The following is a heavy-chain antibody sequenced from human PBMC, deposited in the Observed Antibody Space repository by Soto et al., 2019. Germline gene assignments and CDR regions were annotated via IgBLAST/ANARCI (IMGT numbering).Heavy chain of an antibody. CDR1: GFTFSSYG. Sequence: PGGSLRLSCAASGFTFSSYGMNWVRQAPGKGLEWVSSISSTSSFIYYADSVRGRFTISRDNAEKSLYLQMNSLRAEDTAIYYCARAVVVTATPDSWGQGTLVTVSS. D-gene: IGHD2-21*02. J-gene: IGHJ5*01. CDR2: ISSTSSFI. CDR3: ARAVVVTATPDS. V-gene: IGHV3-21*01.